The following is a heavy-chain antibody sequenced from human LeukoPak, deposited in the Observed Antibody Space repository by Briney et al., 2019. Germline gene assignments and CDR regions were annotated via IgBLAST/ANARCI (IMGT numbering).Heavy chain of an antibody. CDR1: GYTFTSYG. Sequence: ASVKVSCKASGYTFTSYGISWVRQAPGQGLEWMGWINPNSGGTNYAQKFRGRVTMTRDTSISTAYMELSRLRSDDTAVYYCARERLLKVGAKRWFDPWGQGTLVTVSS. CDR2: INPNSGGT. V-gene: IGHV1-2*02. D-gene: IGHD1-26*01. CDR3: ARERLLKVGAKRWFDP. J-gene: IGHJ5*02.